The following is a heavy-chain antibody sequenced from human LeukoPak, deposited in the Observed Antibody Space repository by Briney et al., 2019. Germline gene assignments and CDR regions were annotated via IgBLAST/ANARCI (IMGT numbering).Heavy chain of an antibody. D-gene: IGHD6-25*01. V-gene: IGHV4-39*02. CDR2: VYYGRSP. J-gene: IGHJ4*02. Sequence: SETLSLTCTVSGDSISRSTYYWAWIRQPPGKGLEWIGSVYYGRSPYFNPSLESRATISVDTSKNHFTLKMSSVTAADTAVYYCAGSSGTGTFSYWGQGTLVTVSS. CDR1: GDSISRSTYY. CDR3: AGSSGTGTFSY.